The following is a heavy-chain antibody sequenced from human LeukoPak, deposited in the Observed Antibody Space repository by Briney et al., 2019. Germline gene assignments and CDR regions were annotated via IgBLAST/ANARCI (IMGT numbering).Heavy chain of an antibody. D-gene: IGHD3-10*01. CDR2: IIPMFGTA. V-gene: IGHV1-69*13. CDR3: ARDGHRGFREY. J-gene: IGHJ4*02. Sequence: GASVKVSCKASGGTFSSYAISWVRQAPGQGLEWMGRIIPMFGTANYAQKFQGRVTITADESTSTAYMELSSLRSEDTAVYYCARDGHRGFREYWGQGTLVIVSS. CDR1: GGTFSSYA.